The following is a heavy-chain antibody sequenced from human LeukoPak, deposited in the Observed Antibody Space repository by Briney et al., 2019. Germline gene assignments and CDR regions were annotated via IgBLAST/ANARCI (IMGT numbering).Heavy chain of an antibody. J-gene: IGHJ4*02. CDR3: ASGLVYDSSGPTHDY. CDR2: IYYSGST. CDR1: SGSISNYY. V-gene: IGHV4-59*01. D-gene: IGHD3-22*01. Sequence: SETLSLTCTVSSGSISNYYWSWIRQPPGKGLEWIGYIYYSGSTNYSPSLKSRLTISVDTSKNQFSLKLSSVTAADTAVYYCASGLVYDSSGPTHDYWGQGTLVTVSS.